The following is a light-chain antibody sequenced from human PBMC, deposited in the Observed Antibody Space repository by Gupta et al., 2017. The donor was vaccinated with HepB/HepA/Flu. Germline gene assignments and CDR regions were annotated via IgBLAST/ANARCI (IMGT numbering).Light chain of an antibody. CDR2: QDS. CDR1: KLGDKY. Sequence: SYELTQPPSVSVSPGQTASITCSGDKLGDKYACWYQQKPGQSPVLVLYQDSKRPSGIPERFSGYNAGNTSTLTISGTQAMDEADYYCQAWDSSTPYVFGTGTKVTVL. V-gene: IGLV3-1*01. CDR3: QAWDSSTPYV. J-gene: IGLJ1*01.